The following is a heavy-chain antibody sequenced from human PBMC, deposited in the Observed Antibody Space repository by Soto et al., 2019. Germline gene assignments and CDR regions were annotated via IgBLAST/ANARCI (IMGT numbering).Heavy chain of an antibody. V-gene: IGHV3-23*01. CDR2: ISGSGNKT. J-gene: IGHJ4*02. CDR1: GFTFSTYA. CDR3: VRGVRLHFDL. Sequence: GGSLRLSCGVAGFTFSTYAMSWVRQAPGKGLEWVSAISGSGNKTFYADSVKGRFTISRDNSKNTLHLHMSSLRVEDTAVYYCVRGVRLHFDLWGQGTLVTVSS.